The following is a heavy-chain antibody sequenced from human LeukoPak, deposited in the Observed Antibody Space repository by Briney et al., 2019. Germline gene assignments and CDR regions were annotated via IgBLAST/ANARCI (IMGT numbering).Heavy chain of an antibody. D-gene: IGHD4-17*01. CDR3: ASTTVRTGY. J-gene: IGHJ4*02. CDR1: GGSISSSSYY. CDR2: INHSGST. Sequence: SETLSLTCTVSGGSISSSSYYWSWIRQPPGKGLEWIGEINHSGSTNYNPSLKSRVTISVDTSKNQFSLKLSSVTAADTAVYYCASTTVRTGYWGQGTLVTVSS. V-gene: IGHV4-39*07.